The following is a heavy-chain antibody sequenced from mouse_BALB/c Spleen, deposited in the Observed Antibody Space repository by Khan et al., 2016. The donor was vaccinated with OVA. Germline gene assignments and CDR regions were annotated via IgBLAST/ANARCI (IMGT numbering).Heavy chain of an antibody. V-gene: IGHV1S132*01. Sequence: QVQLKQSGAELVRPGASVKLSCKTYGYIFTSYWIHWVKQRSGQGLEWIASIYPGTGSTSYNEKFKGKATLTSAKSSSTAYMQLSSMKSEDSAVYCCARDYGSTYYFDYWGQGTPRTVSS. CDR1: GYIFTSYW. D-gene: IGHD1-1*01. J-gene: IGHJ2*01. CDR3: ARDYGSTYYFDY. CDR2: IYPGTGST.